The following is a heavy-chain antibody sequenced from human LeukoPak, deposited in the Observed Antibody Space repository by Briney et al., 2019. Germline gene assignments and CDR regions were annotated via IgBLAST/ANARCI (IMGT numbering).Heavy chain of an antibody. D-gene: IGHD3-16*02. CDR3: AVRYTSGGYYFDY. CDR2: IYYSGST. CDR1: GGSISSSSYY. Sequence: PSETLSLTCTVSGGSISSSSYYWGWIRQPPGKGLEGIGSIYYSGSTYYNPSLKSRVTISVDTSKNQFSLKLSSVTAADTAVYYCAVRYTSGGYYFDYWGQGTLVTVSS. V-gene: IGHV4-39*01. J-gene: IGHJ4*02.